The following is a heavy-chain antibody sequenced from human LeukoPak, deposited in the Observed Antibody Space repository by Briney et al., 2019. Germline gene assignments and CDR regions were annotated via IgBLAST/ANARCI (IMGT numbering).Heavy chain of an antibody. V-gene: IGHV3-23*01. CDR3: AKDIGGSSGWYSEYYYYGMDV. CDR2: ITGSGGST. Sequence: GGSLRLSCAASGFTFSTYVANWVRQAPGKGLEWVSTITGSGGSTYYADSVKGRFTISRDNAKNSLYLQMNSLRAEDTALYYCAKDIGGSSGWYSEYYYYGMDVWGQGTTVTVSS. J-gene: IGHJ6*02. D-gene: IGHD6-19*01. CDR1: GFTFSTYV.